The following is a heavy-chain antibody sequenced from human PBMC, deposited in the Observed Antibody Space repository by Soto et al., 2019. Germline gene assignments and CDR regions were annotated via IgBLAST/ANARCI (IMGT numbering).Heavy chain of an antibody. CDR2: INHSGST. D-gene: IGHD3-10*01. CDR1: GGSFSGYY. Sequence: LSLTCAVYGGSFSGYYWSWIRQPPGKGLEWIGEINHSGSTNYNPSLKSRVTISVDTSKNQFSLKLSSVTAADTAVYYCARGGILWFGEPRYFQHWGQGTLVTVSS. J-gene: IGHJ1*01. V-gene: IGHV4-34*01. CDR3: ARGGILWFGEPRYFQH.